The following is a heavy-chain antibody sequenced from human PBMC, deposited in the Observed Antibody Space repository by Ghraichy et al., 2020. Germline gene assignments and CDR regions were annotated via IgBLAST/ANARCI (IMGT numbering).Heavy chain of an antibody. Sequence: GGSLRLSCAASGFTFNIYGMHWVRQAPGKGLEWVAYISSDDISKYFADSVKGRFTISRDNSKNTLYLQINSLGAEDTAIYYCAKPSPGPAWNYLDHWGQGTPLTVSS. V-gene: IGHV3-30*02. D-gene: IGHD2-15*01. CDR3: AKPSPGPAWNYLDH. CDR1: GFTFNIYG. J-gene: IGHJ4*02. CDR2: ISSDDISK.